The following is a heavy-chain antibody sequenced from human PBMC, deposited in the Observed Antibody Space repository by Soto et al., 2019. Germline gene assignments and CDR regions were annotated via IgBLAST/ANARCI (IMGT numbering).Heavy chain of an antibody. CDR1: GGSFSGYY. CDR2: INHSGST. D-gene: IGHD2-2*01. V-gene: IGHV4-34*01. Sequence: SETLSLTCAVYGGSFSGYYWSWIRQPPGKGLEWIGEINHSGSTNYNPSLKSRVTISVDTSKNQFSLKLSSVTAADTAVYYCARGLTGYCSSTCCYQRYYYYRMDVWGQGTTVTV. CDR3: ARGLTGYCSSTCCYQRYYYYRMDV. J-gene: IGHJ6*02.